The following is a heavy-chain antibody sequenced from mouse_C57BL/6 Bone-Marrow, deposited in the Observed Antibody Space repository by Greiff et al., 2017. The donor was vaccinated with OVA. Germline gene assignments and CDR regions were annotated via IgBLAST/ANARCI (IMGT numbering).Heavy chain of an antibody. Sequence: EAGGGLVQPKGSLKLSCAASGFTFNTYAMHWVRQAPGKGFEWVARIRCKSSNYATYYADSVKDRFTISRDDSQSMLYLQMNNLKTEDTAMYCCVNYDYGFAYWGQGTLVTVSA. CDR1: GFTFNTYA. V-gene: IGHV10-3*01. J-gene: IGHJ3*01. CDR3: VNYDYGFAY. CDR2: IRCKSSNYAT. D-gene: IGHD2-4*01.